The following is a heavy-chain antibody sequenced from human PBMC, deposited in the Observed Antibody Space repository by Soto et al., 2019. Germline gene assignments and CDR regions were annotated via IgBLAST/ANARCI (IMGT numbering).Heavy chain of an antibody. CDR1: GFTFSSYG. CDR2: ISYDGSNK. D-gene: IGHD3-10*01. Sequence: QVQLVESGGGVVQPGRSLRLSCAASGFTFSSYGMHWVRQAPDKGLGWVAVISYDGSNKYYADSVKGRFTISRDNSKNTLYLQMNSLRAEDTAVYYCAKNRGGYYGMDVWGQGTTVTVSS. CDR3: AKNRGGYYGMDV. V-gene: IGHV3-30*18. J-gene: IGHJ6*02.